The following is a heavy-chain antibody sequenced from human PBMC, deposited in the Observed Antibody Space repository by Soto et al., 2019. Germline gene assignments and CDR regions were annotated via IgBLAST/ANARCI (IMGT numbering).Heavy chain of an antibody. J-gene: IGHJ6*02. Sequence: QVQLQESGPGLVKPSETLSLTCTVSGVSMSSYYWSWIRQPAGKGLEWIGRVYISGSTNYNPSLKSRVTMSVDTSKNQFSLNLSSVTAAGTALYYCPRDRSAVAGTVYYDIDVWGQGTTVIVS. CDR2: VYISGST. CDR1: GVSMSSYY. V-gene: IGHV4-4*07. D-gene: IGHD6-19*01. CDR3: PRDRSAVAGTVYYDIDV.